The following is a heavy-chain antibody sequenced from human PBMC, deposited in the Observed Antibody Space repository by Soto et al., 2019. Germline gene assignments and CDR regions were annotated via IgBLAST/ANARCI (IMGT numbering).Heavy chain of an antibody. CDR3: ARRDAWYFDL. CDR1: GGSISSYY. Sequence: QVQLQESGPGLVKPSETLSLTCTVSGGSISSYYWSWIRQPPGKGLEWIGYIYYSGSTNYTPSLKSRVTISVDTSKNQFSLKLSSVTAADTAVYYCARRDAWYFDLWGRGTLVTVSS. CDR2: IYYSGST. D-gene: IGHD2-21*02. V-gene: IGHV4-59*08. J-gene: IGHJ2*01.